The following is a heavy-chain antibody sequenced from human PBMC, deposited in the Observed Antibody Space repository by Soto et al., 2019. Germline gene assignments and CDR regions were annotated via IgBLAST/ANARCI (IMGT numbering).Heavy chain of an antibody. D-gene: IGHD3-10*01. V-gene: IGHV3-23*01. J-gene: IGHJ5*02. CDR2: ISHSGSST. CDR1: GVTFSNYA. Sequence: EVQFLESGGGLVQPGGSLRLSCAASGVTFSNYAMNWVRQAPGKGLEWVSGISHSGSSTYYADSVKGRFTISRDNSKNTLFMPMNSLTAEDTAVYYCAKGSWVHHGSEGGNRLDPWGQGTLVTVSS. CDR3: AKGSWVHHGSEGGNRLDP.